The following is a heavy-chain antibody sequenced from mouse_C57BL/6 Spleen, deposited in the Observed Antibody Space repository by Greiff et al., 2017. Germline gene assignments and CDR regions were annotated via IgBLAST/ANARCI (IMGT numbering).Heavy chain of an antibody. J-gene: IGHJ3*01. Sequence: EVQLVESGGGLVQPGGSLKLSCAASGFTFSDYYMYWVRQTPEKRLEWVAYISNGGGSTYYPDTVKGRFTISRDNAKNTLYLQMSSLKSEDTARYYCARFYDGAYWGQGTLVTVSA. CDR2: ISNGGGST. CDR1: GFTFSDYY. D-gene: IGHD2-12*01. V-gene: IGHV5-12*01. CDR3: ARFYDGAY.